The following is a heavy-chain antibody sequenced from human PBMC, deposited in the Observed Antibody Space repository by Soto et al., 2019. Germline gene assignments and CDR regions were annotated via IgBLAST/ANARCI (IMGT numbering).Heavy chain of an antibody. Sequence: QVQLVQSGAEVKKPGASVKVSCKPSGSSFTSYGISWVRQAPGQGLEWVGWISAYNGNTNYAQKLQGRVTMTTDTSTTTAYMELRSLRSDDTAVYYGAVYRWSFYSRPDYWGQGTLFTVSS. CDR2: ISAYNGNT. CDR3: AVYRWSFYSRPDY. D-gene: IGHD1-26*01. J-gene: IGHJ4*02. V-gene: IGHV1-18*01. CDR1: GSSFTSYG.